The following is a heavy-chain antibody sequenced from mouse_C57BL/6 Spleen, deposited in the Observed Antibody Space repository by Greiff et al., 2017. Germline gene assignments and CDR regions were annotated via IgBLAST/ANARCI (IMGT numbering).Heavy chain of an antibody. J-gene: IGHJ2*01. Sequence: EVQLQQSGPGLVKPSQSLSLTCSVTGYSITSGSYWNWIRPFPGNTLEWLGYISYDGSNNYNPSLKNRITITRDKSKNQFFLQLNSVTTEDTATYYCARGCDYDDPYYFDYWGQGTTLTVSS. V-gene: IGHV3-6*01. CDR2: ISYDGSN. D-gene: IGHD2-4*01. CDR3: ARGCDYDDPYYFDY. CDR1: GYSITSGSY.